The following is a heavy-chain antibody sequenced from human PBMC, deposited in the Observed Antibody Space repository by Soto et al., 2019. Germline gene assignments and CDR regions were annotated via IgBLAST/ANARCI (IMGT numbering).Heavy chain of an antibody. CDR3: AQAGALDYYDGLEFDL. CDR1: GFVFSDFG. J-gene: IGHJ4*02. V-gene: IGHV3-33*06. D-gene: IGHD3-16*01. CDR2: IWFDGSDQ. Sequence: QVQLVESGGGEIQPGKSLRLSCTASGFVFSDFGMHWVRRAPGKGLEWVALIWFDGSDQHYKDSVKGRFIISRDNSNNTLYLEMSNLRGEDTPVCYCAQAGALDYYDGLEFDLWGQGTLITVSS.